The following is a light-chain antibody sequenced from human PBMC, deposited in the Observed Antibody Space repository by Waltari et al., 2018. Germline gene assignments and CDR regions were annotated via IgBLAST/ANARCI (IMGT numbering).Light chain of an antibody. CDR2: GAS. Sequence: EIVLPQSQGTMSLSPGERATLSCRASQSVSSISLTWYQQKPGQAPRLLIYGASSRATGIPDRFSGSGSGTDFALTISRLEPEDFAVYYCQQYDGIVLTFGGGTKVEI. J-gene: IGKJ4*01. V-gene: IGKV3-20*01. CDR3: QQYDGIVLT. CDR1: QSVSSIS.